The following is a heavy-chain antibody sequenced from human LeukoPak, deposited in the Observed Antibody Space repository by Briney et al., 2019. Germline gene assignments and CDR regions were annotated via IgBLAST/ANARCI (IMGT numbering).Heavy chain of an antibody. J-gene: IGHJ6*02. CDR3: VSDLSYNGSGSLYGMDV. CDR1: RYTLTRYW. D-gene: IGHD3-10*01. Sequence: GESLKVSCKGSRYTLTRYWIGRVRQMPGQGLEWMGIIYPGDSDTRYSPSFQGQVTISADESISTAHLQWSSLKAAGTAMYSYVSDLSYNGSGSLYGMDVWGQGTTVTVSS. V-gene: IGHV5-51*01. CDR2: IYPGDSDT.